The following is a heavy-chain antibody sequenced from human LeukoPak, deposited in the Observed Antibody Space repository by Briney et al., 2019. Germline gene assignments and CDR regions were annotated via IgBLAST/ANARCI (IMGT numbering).Heavy chain of an antibody. CDR3: ARGSDSYGYSGY. V-gene: IGHV4-38-2*01. J-gene: IGHJ4*02. Sequence: SETLSLTCAVSGYSISSGYYWGWIRQPPGKGLEWIGSIYHSGSTYYNPSLKSRVTISVDTSKNQLSLKLSSVTAADTAVYYCARGSDSYGYSGYWGQGTLVTVSS. CDR2: IYHSGST. CDR1: GYSISSGYY. D-gene: IGHD5-18*01.